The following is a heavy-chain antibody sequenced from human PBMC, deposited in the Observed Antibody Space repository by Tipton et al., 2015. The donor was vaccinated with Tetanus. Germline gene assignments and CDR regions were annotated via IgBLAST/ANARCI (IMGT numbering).Heavy chain of an antibody. V-gene: IGHV5-10-1*01. CDR3: ARHLPNWKDDH. CDR1: GYRFTTYW. D-gene: IGHD1-20*01. CDR2: IDPGGSYV. J-gene: IGHJ5*02. Sequence: QLVQSGAEVKKPGEPVRISCKGSGYRFTTYWITWVRQMPGQGLEWMGTIDPGGSYVNYSPSFQGLVTISTDQSISTAYLQWIGLKAADTAMYFCARHLPNWKDDHWGQGTLVTVSS.